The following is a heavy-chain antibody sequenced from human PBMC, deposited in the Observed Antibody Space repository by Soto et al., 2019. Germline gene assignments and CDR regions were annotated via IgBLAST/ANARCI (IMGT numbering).Heavy chain of an antibody. CDR2: ISGSGGST. CDR3: ARDGFNDEPFDY. Sequence: VLESGGGLVQPGGSLRLSCVASGYTFSSYAMSWVRQAPGKGLEWVSVISGSGGSTYYADSVKGRFTISRDNSKNTLYLQMNSLRAEDTAVYYCARDGFNDEPFDYWGQGTLVTVSS. D-gene: IGHD1-1*01. CDR1: GYTFSSYA. V-gene: IGHV3-23*01. J-gene: IGHJ4*02.